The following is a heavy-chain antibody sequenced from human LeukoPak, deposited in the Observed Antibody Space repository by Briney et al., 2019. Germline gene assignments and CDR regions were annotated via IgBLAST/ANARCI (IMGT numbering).Heavy chain of an antibody. J-gene: IGHJ4*02. CDR2: INAGNGNT. CDR1: GYTFTTYA. D-gene: IGHD2-15*01. Sequence: ASVKVSCKASGYTFTTYAMYWVRQAPGQRLEWMGWINAGNGNTKYSQKFQGRVTITRDTSASTAYVELSSLRSEDTAVYYCARGVVVVATTDYWGQGTLVTVSS. CDR3: ARGVVVVATTDY. V-gene: IGHV1-3*01.